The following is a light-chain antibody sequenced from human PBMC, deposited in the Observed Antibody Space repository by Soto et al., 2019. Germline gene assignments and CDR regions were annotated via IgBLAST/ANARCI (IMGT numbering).Light chain of an antibody. CDR3: SSYTSDTTRDVV. Sequence: QSALTQPASVSGSPGQSITNSCTGTSSDVGGYNYVSWYQQHPGEAPKLMIYDVYNRPSGVSYRFSGSKSGNTASLTISGLQAEDEADYYCSSYTSDTTRDVVFGGGTKLTVL. J-gene: IGLJ2*01. CDR1: SSDVGGYNY. CDR2: DVY. V-gene: IGLV2-14*01.